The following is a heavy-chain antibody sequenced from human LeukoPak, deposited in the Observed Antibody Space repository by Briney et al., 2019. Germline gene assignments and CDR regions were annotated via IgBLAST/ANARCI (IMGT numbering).Heavy chain of an antibody. J-gene: IGHJ3*02. CDR2: IHYSGST. D-gene: IGHD1-1*01. CDR1: GGSISSGGYY. CDR3: ARNSIQLGAFDI. Sequence: PSQTLSLTCSVSGGSISSGGYYWSWIRQQPGKGLEWIGHIHYSGSTNYNPCLKSRVTISIHTSKNQFSLILSSVTAADTAVYYCARNSIQLGAFDIWGQGTMVTVSS. V-gene: IGHV4-31*03.